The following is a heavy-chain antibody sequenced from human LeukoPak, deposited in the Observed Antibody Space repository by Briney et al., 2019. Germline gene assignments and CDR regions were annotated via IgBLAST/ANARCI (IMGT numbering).Heavy chain of an antibody. D-gene: IGHD2-15*01. Sequence: GESLKISCKGSGYSFTSYWIGWVRQMPGKGLEWMGIIYPGDSDTRYSPSFQGQVTISADKSISTAYLQWSSLKASDTAMYYCARHASSYCSGGSCYSHYYYMDVWGKGTTVTISS. CDR2: IYPGDSDT. CDR3: ARHASSYCSGGSCYSHYYYMDV. V-gene: IGHV5-51*01. CDR1: GYSFTSYW. J-gene: IGHJ6*03.